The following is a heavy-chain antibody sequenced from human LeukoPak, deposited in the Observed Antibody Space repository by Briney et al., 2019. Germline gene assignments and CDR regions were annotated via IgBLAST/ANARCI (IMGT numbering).Heavy chain of an antibody. J-gene: IGHJ4*02. CDR1: GFSLSTSGVG. CDR3: AHGALYCSSTSCLLFDY. D-gene: IGHD2-2*01. V-gene: IGHV2-5*01. Sequence: SGPTLVKPTQTLTLTCTFSGFSLSTSGVGVGWIRQPPGKALECLALIYWNDDKRYSPSLKSRLTITKDTSKNQVVLTMTNMDPVDTATYYCAHGALYCSSTSCLLFDYWGQGTLVTVSS. CDR2: IYWNDDK.